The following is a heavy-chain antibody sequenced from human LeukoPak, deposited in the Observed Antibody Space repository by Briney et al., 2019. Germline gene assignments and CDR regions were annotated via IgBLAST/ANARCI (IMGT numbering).Heavy chain of an antibody. Sequence: GGSLRLSCAASGFTFSSYGMHWVRQAPGKGLEWVAVISYDGSNKYYADSVKGRFTISRDNSMNTLYLQMNSLRAEDTAVYYCAKDLSSGYSYGYLGDYWGQGTLVTVSS. CDR2: ISYDGSNK. J-gene: IGHJ4*02. D-gene: IGHD5-18*01. V-gene: IGHV3-30*18. CDR3: AKDLSSGYSYGYLGDY. CDR1: GFTFSSYG.